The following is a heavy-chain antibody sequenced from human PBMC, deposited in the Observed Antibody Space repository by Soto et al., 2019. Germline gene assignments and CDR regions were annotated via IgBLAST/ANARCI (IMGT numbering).Heavy chain of an antibody. CDR3: ARVSRSWSNYFDY. Sequence: ETLSLTCTVSGGSMSSYYWSWIRQPPGKGLEWIGYIYYSGSTSYNPSLKSRVTISVDTSKNQVSLKLNSLAAADTAVYYCARVSRSWSNYFDYWGQGTPVTVSS. CDR2: IYYSGST. CDR1: GGSMSSYY. J-gene: IGHJ4*02. D-gene: IGHD6-13*01. V-gene: IGHV4-59*01.